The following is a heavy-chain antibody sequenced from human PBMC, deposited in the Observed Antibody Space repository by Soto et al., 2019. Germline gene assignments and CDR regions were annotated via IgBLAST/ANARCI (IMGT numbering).Heavy chain of an antibody. Sequence: QVQLVQSGAEVKKHGASVRVCCTASGNTFSTDYMHWIRQAPGQGLEWMGVINPTGDSPSYAQKFQGRITMTRDTSQTTYVELSSLTSEDTAVYFCARTILIGPHTVFYYWGQGSLVTVSS. CDR3: ARTILIGPHTVFYY. V-gene: IGHV1-46*01. CDR2: INPTGDSP. J-gene: IGHJ4*02. D-gene: IGHD3-16*02. CDR1: GNTFSTDY.